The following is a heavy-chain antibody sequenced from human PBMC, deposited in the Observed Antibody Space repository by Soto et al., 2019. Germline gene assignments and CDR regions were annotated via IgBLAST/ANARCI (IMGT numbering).Heavy chain of an antibody. D-gene: IGHD3-3*01. CDR1: GGSISSGGYY. CDR3: ARVLYYDFWRSQDYYYYMDV. CDR2: IYYSGST. Sequence: SETLSLTCTVPGGSISSGGYYWSWIRQHPGKGLEWIGYIYYSGSTYYNPSLKSRVTISVDTSKNQFSLKLSSVTAADTAVYYCARVLYYDFWRSQDYYYYMDVWGKGTTVTVSS. J-gene: IGHJ6*03. V-gene: IGHV4-31*03.